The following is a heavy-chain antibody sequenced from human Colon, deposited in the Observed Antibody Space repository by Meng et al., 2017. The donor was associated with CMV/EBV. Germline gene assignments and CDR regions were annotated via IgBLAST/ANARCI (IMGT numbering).Heavy chain of an antibody. CDR2: ISGSSSYR. Sequence: PGFFFSGHAMNWVRQAPGKGLEWVSSISGSSSYRFYADSVKGRFTISRDNSKNSLFLEMNSLRVEDSGLYYCVRDRGPIAAAASDFWGQGILVTVSS. D-gene: IGHD6-25*01. CDR1: GFFFSGHA. CDR3: VRDRGPIAAAASDF. J-gene: IGHJ4*02. V-gene: IGHV3-21*01.